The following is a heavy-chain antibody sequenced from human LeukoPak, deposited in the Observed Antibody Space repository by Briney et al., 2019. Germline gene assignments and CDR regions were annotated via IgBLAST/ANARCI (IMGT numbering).Heavy chain of an antibody. CDR1: GFTFSSYA. J-gene: IGHJ3*02. CDR2: ISGSGGST. D-gene: IGHD3-22*01. CDR3: AKSINYYYDSSGYYRAFDI. V-gene: IGHV3-23*01. Sequence: GGSLRLSCAASGFTFSSYAMSWVRQAPGKGLEWVSAISGSGGSTYYADSVKGRFTISRDNSKNTLYLQMNSLRAEDTAVYYCAKSINYYYDSSGYYRAFDIWGQGTMVTVS.